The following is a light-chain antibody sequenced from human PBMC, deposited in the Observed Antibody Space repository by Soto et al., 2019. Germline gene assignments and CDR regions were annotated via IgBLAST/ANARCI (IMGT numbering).Light chain of an antibody. Sequence: DIQMTQSPSSLSASVGDRVTITCRASQNIRTDLGWYQQRPGKAPKALIYAASTLQSGVPSRFSGRGSGTESTLTISSLQPEDFATYYCLQHSSYPLTFGQGTKVEIK. CDR3: LQHSSYPLT. V-gene: IGKV1-17*01. CDR2: AAS. CDR1: QNIRTD. J-gene: IGKJ1*01.